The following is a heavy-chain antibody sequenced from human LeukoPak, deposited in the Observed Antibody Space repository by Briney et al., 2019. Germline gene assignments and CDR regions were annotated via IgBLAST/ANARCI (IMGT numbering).Heavy chain of an antibody. D-gene: IGHD1-26*01. J-gene: IGHJ4*02. CDR1: GFNFNSYG. V-gene: IGHV3-30*02. CDR3: ATLFGSYGSY. Sequence: GGSLRLSCAASGFNFNSYGMHWVRQAPGKGLEWVAFMLYNGSNKYYADSVKGRFTISRATSKNPLYLQMNSLRADDTAVYYCATLFGSYGSYWGQGTLVTVSS. CDR2: MLYNGSNK.